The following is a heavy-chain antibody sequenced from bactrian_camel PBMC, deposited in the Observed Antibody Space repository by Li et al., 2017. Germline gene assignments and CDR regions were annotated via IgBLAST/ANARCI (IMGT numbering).Heavy chain of an antibody. J-gene: IGHJ7*01. Sequence: VQLVESGGGLVQPGGSLKLSCVASGFQFTYYEMSWVRQAPGKGLEWVSAINSGGGMTYYADSVKGRFTISRDNAKNTVYLQLNGLKTEDMAMYYCAKVIYIGMDYWGKGTQVTVS. CDR2: INSGGGMT. CDR1: GFQFTYYE. V-gene: IGHV3S40*01.